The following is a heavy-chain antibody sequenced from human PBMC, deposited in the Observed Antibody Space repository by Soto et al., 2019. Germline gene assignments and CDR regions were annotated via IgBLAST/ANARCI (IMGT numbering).Heavy chain of an antibody. D-gene: IGHD2-15*01. CDR1: GGSISSYY. CDR3: ATGYCSCGSCYTQLDY. V-gene: IGHV4-59*08. J-gene: IGHJ4*02. Sequence: PSETLSLTCTVSGGSISSYYWSWIRQPSGKGLEWIGYIYYSGSTNYNPSLKSRVTISVDTSKNQFSLKLSSVTAADTAVYYCATGYCSCGSCYTQLDYWGQGTLVTVSS. CDR2: IYYSGST.